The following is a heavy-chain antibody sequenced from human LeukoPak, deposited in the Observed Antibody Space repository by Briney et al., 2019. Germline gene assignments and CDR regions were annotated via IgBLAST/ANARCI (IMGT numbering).Heavy chain of an antibody. CDR3: ARFAHDAFDI. J-gene: IGHJ3*02. D-gene: IGHD2-21*01. Sequence: SETLSLTCTVSGGSLSSYYWSWIRQPPGKGLEWIGYIYYSGSTNYNPSLKSRVTISVDTSKNQFSLKLSSVTAADTAVYYCARFAHDAFDIWGQGTTVTVSS. V-gene: IGHV4-59*08. CDR2: IYYSGST. CDR1: GGSLSSYY.